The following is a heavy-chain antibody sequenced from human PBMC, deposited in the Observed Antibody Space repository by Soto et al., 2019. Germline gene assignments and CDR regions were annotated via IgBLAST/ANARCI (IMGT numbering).Heavy chain of an antibody. V-gene: IGHV3-53*01. J-gene: IGHJ1*01. D-gene: IGHD3-22*01. CDR3: ARDRVESGYPEYFQH. CDR2: IYSGGST. Sequence: EVQLMESGGGLMQPGGSLRLSCAAAGFSVSTSHISWVRQAPGKGLEWVSVIYSGGSTYYADSVKGRFTISRDNSKNTLYLQMNSLRAEDTAVYYCARDRVESGYPEYFQHWGQGTLVTVSS. CDR1: GFSVSTSH.